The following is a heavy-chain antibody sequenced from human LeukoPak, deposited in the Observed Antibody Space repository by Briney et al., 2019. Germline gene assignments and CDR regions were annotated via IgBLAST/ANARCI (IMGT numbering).Heavy chain of an antibody. CDR3: ARVRGIQAGLDI. CDR1: GFSFSTYW. Sequence: GGSLRLSCAASGFSFSTYWMSWVRQAPGKGLEWVANIKQDGSEKYYVDSVKGRFTISRDNAKNSLYLQMNSLRAEGTAVYYCARVRGIQAGLDIWGQGTMVTVSS. J-gene: IGHJ3*02. CDR2: IKQDGSEK. D-gene: IGHD1-14*01. V-gene: IGHV3-7*01.